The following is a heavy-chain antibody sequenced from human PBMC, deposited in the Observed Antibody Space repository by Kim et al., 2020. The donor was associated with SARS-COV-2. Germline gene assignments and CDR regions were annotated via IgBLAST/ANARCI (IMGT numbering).Heavy chain of an antibody. D-gene: IGHD3-16*01. J-gene: IGHJ4*02. CDR2: IYYSGST. V-gene: IGHV4-39*07. CDR3: ARDKGGSYIDY. Sequence: SETLSLTCTVSGGSISSSSYYWGWIRQPPGKGLEWIGSIYYSGSTYYNPSLKSRVTISVDTSKNQFSLKLSSVTAADTAVYYCARDKGGSYIDYWGQGTLVTVSS. CDR1: GGSISSSSYY.